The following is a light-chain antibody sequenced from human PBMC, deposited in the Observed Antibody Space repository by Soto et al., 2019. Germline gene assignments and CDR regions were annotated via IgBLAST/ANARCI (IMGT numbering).Light chain of an antibody. CDR3: QQSYTTPWT. CDR2: WAS. CDR1: QSVFFSANSKNH. V-gene: IGKV4-1*01. J-gene: IGKJ1*01. Sequence: IVMTQSPDSLAVSLGERATINCRSSQSVFFSANSKNHLAWYQQKPGQPPKLLIYWASTRESGVPDRFSGSGSGTDFTLTISSLQAEDVALYYCQQSYTTPWTFGQGTKVDIK.